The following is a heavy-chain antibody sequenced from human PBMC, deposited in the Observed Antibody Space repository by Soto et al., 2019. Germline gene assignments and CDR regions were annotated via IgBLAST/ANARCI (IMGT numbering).Heavy chain of an antibody. CDR2: IKSKTDGGTT. J-gene: IGHJ4*02. D-gene: IGHD1-20*01. V-gene: IGHV3-15*01. CDR3: TTAGPRYNWNYPDY. Sequence: EVQLVESGGGLVKPGGSLRLSCAASGFTFSNAWMSWVRQAPGKGLEWVGRIKSKTDGGTTDYAAPVKGRFTISRDDSNNTLYLQMNSLKTEDPAVYYCTTAGPRYNWNYPDYWGQGTLVTVSS. CDR1: GFTFSNAW.